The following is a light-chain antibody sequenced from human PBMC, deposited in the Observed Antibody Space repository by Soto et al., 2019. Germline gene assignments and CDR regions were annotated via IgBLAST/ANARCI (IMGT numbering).Light chain of an antibody. CDR2: GAS. J-gene: IGKJ1*01. CDR3: QQYGNSPRT. Sequence: EIVLTQSPGTLSLSPGERATLSCRASQTLTTNNLAWYQQKAGQAPRLLIYGASSRAAGIPDRFSGSGSGTDFTLTISRLEPGDFAVYYCQQYGNSPRTFSQGTKV. CDR1: QTLTTNN. V-gene: IGKV3-20*01.